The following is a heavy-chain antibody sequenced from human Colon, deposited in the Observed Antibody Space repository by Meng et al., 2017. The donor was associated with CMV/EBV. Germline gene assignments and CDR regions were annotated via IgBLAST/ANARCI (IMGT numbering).Heavy chain of an antibody. J-gene: IGHJ6*02. CDR3: AKERGVVITTGGMDV. D-gene: IGHD3-16*01. Sequence: SLKISCAVSGFNFDDYAMHLVRQAPGKGLGWVSVINWNSATIGYAESVRGRFTISRDNAKQSLYLQLNSLRAEDTAVYYCAKERGVVITTGGMDVWGQGTTVTVSS. CDR2: INWNSATI. CDR1: GFNFDDYA. V-gene: IGHV3-9*01.